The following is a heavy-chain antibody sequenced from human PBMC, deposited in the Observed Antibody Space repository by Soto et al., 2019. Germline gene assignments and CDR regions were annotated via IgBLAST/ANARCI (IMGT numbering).Heavy chain of an antibody. J-gene: IGHJ5*02. CDR2: ISYDGSNK. D-gene: IGHD6-19*01. Sequence: GGSLRLSCAASGFTFSSYGMHWVRQAPGKGLEWVAVISYDGSNKYYADSVKGRFTISRDNSKNTLYLQMNSLRAEDTAVYYCAKVPPAVAGTPNWFDPWGQGNLVTVSS. CDR1: GFTFSSYG. CDR3: AKVPPAVAGTPNWFDP. V-gene: IGHV3-30*18.